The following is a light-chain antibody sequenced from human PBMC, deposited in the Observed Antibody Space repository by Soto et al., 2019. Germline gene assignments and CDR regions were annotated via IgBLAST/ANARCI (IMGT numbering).Light chain of an antibody. Sequence: QSALTQPASVSGSPGQSITISCTGTNSDVGGYNYVSCYQQHPGKAPELMIYEVSHRPSGVSNRFSGSKSDNTASLTISGLQAEDEADYYCSSYTSISTLYVFGTGTKGTVL. J-gene: IGLJ1*01. CDR3: SSYTSISTLYV. V-gene: IGLV2-14*01. CDR2: EVS. CDR1: NSDVGGYNY.